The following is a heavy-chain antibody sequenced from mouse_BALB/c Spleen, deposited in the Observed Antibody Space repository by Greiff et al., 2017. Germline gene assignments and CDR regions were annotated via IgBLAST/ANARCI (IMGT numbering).Heavy chain of an antibody. CDR3: ARGRGNYDYDWDYYAMDY. V-gene: IGHV1-14*01. CDR2: INPYNDGT. CDR1: GYTFTSYV. J-gene: IGHJ4*01. Sequence: VQLQQSGPELVKPGASVKMSCKASGYTFTSYVMHWVKQKPGQGLEWIGYINPYNDGTKYNEKFKGKATLTSDKSSSTAYMELSSLTSEDSAVYYCARGRGNYDYDWDYYAMDYWGQGTSVTVSS. D-gene: IGHD2-4*01.